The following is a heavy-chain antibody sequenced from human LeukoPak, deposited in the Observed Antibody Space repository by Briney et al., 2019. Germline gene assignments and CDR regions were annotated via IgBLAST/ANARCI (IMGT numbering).Heavy chain of an antibody. V-gene: IGHV3-23*01. J-gene: IGHJ4*02. CDR3: AKLGSGWRYFDY. CDR1: GFTFDDYG. Sequence: GGSLRLSCAASGFTFDDYGMSWVRQAPGKGLEWVSHISGGGGSTYYADSVKGRFTISRDNSKSTLYLQMNSLRAEDTAVYYCAKLGSGWRYFDYWGQGTLVTVSS. CDR2: ISGGGGST. D-gene: IGHD6-19*01.